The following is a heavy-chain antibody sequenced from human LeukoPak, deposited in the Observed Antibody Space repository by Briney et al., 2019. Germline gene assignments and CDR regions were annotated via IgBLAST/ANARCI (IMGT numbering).Heavy chain of an antibody. D-gene: IGHD3-3*01. CDR3: AKEEVMSGNQGVYFDY. CDR2: IRYDGNSN. CDR1: GFTFRSYG. V-gene: IGHV3-30*02. J-gene: IGHJ4*02. Sequence: GGSLRLSCAASGFTFRSYGMHWVRQAPGKGLEWVAFIRYDGNSNYYADSVKGRFTISRDNSRSTLYLQMNSLRAEDTAVYYCAKEEVMSGNQGVYFDYWGQGTLVTVSS.